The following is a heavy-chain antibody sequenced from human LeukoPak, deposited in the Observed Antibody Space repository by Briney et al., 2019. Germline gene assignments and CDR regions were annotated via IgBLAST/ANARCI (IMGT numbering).Heavy chain of an antibody. CDR2: INPSGGST. Sequence: GASVKVSCKSSGYTLTSNYMHWVRQAPGQGLEWMGIINPSGGSTTYAQKFQGRVTMTRDTSTSTVYMELSSLRSEDTAVYYCARGGIQLWFSPDGYWGQGTLVIVSS. V-gene: IGHV1-46*01. J-gene: IGHJ4*02. D-gene: IGHD5-18*01. CDR3: ARGGIQLWFSPDGY. CDR1: GYTLTSNY.